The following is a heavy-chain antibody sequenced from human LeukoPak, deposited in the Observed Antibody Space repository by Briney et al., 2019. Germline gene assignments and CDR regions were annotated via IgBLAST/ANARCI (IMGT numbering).Heavy chain of an antibody. D-gene: IGHD4-17*01. Sequence: GGSLRLSCAASGFTFDDYAMHWVRQAPGKDLEWVSGISWNSGSIGYADSVKGRFTISRDNAKNSLYLQMNSLRAEDTALYYCAKDNYGTLDYWGQGTLVTVSS. CDR2: ISWNSGSI. CDR1: GFTFDDYA. J-gene: IGHJ4*02. CDR3: AKDNYGTLDY. V-gene: IGHV3-9*01.